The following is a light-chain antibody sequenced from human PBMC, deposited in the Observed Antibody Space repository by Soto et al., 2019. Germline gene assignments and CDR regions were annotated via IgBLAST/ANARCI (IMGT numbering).Light chain of an antibody. Sequence: QATCVSVAPGQSITISCTGTSSDVGGYNYVSWYQQHPGKAPKFMIYDVSNRPSGVSNRFSGSKSGNTASLTISGLQAEDEADYYCSSYTTSNTRQIVFGTGTKVTVL. J-gene: IGLJ1*01. CDR1: SSDVGGYNY. CDR3: SSYTTSNTRQIV. V-gene: IGLV2-14*01. CDR2: DVS.